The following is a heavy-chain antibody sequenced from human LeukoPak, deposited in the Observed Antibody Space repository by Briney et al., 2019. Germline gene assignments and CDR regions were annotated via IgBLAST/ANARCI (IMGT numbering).Heavy chain of an antibody. Sequence: SEALSLTCAVYGGSLCKYYWSWIRQPPGKGLEWIGEINDGGSTHYHPFLKSRVSMSVDTYNQQFYLKLTSMSAADTAVYYCAKGHSASNYAYFDSWGQGTLVTVSS. J-gene: IGHJ4*02. CDR2: INDGGST. V-gene: IGHV4-34*01. CDR3: AKGHSASNYAYFDS. D-gene: IGHD1-26*01. CDR1: GGSLCKYY.